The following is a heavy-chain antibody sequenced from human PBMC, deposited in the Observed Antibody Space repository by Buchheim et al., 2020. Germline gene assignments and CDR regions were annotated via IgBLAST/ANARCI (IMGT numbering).Heavy chain of an antibody. Sequence: QVQLVESGGGLVKPGGSLRLSCAASGFTFTDYYMSWLRQAPGQGLEWISYISSSGGVIYYADSVQGRFTISRANIKNSLYLQMNSLRAEDTAVYYCARDDFSSCGGDCSSGWFDPWGQGTL. CDR2: ISSSGGVI. D-gene: IGHD2-21*01. V-gene: IGHV3-11*01. CDR3: ARDDFSSCGGDCSSGWFDP. J-gene: IGHJ5*02. CDR1: GFTFTDYY.